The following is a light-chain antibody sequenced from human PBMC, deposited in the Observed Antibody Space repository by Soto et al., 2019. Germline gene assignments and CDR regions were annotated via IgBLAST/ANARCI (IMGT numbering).Light chain of an antibody. CDR3: QSYDSTLSVV. Sequence: QPVLTQPPSVSGAPGQRVTISCTGSSSNIGAGYDVHWYQQLPGTAPKLLIYDNSNRPSGVPDRLSGSKSGTSASLAITGLQAEDEADYYCQSYDSTLSVVFGGGTQLTVL. V-gene: IGLV1-40*01. CDR2: DNS. CDR1: SSNIGAGYD. J-gene: IGLJ2*01.